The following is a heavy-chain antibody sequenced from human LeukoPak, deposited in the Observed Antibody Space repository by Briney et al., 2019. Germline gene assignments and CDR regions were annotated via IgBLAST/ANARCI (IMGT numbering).Heavy chain of an antibody. J-gene: IGHJ4*02. CDR3: ARRSGIAVAGAFDY. CDR1: GFTFSSYA. Sequence: GGSLRLSCAASGFTFSSYAMHWVRQAPGKGLEWVAAISFDGSNEYYADSVKGRFTISRDNSKNTLYLQMNSLRAEDTAVYYCARRSGIAVAGAFDYWGQGTLVTVSS. V-gene: IGHV3-30*04. D-gene: IGHD6-19*01. CDR2: ISFDGSNE.